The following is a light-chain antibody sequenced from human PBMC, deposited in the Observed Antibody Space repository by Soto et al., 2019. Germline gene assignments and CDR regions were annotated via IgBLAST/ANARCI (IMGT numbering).Light chain of an antibody. CDR3: QQYSSHSWT. J-gene: IGKJ1*01. CDR2: KAS. Sequence: DIQMTQSPSTLSASVGDRVTITCRASQSISSWFAWYQQKPGKAPKLLIYKASSLESGVPSRFSGSGSGTEFTLTISSLQPDDFATYYCQQYSSHSWTFGQGTKVEIK. V-gene: IGKV1-5*03. CDR1: QSISSW.